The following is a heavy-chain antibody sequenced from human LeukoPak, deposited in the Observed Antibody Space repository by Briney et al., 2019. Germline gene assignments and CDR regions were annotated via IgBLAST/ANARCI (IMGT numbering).Heavy chain of an antibody. V-gene: IGHV3-53*01. CDR2: IYSGGST. D-gene: IGHD6-6*01. CDR3: ARDSSSSPADDYYFDY. J-gene: IGHJ4*02. CDR1: GFTVSSNY. Sequence: GGSLRLSCAASGFTVSSNYMSWVRQAPGKGLGWVSVIYSGGSTYYADSVKGRFTISRDNSKNTLYLQMNSLRAEDTAVYCCARDSSSSPADDYYFDYWGQGTLVTVSS.